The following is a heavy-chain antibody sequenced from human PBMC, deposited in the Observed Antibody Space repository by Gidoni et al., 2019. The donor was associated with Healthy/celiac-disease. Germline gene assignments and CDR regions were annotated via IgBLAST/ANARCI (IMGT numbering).Heavy chain of an antibody. Sequence: QVQLQESGPGLVKPSETLSLTCAGSGYSISSGYYWGWIRPPPGKGLEWIGSIYHSGSTYYNPSLKSRVTLSVDTSKNQFSLKLSSVTAADTAVYYCARSQGFLVPRAFDIWGQGTMVTVSS. J-gene: IGHJ3*02. CDR2: IYHSGST. CDR1: GYSISSGYY. V-gene: IGHV4-38-2*01. CDR3: ARSQGFLVPRAFDI. D-gene: IGHD2-8*02.